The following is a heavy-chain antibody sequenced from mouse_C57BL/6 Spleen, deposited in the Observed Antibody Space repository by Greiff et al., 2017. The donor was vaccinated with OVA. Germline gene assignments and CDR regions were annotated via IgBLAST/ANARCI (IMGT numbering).Heavy chain of an antibody. CDR1: GFSLTSYG. CDR2: IWSGGST. D-gene: IGHD4-1*01. V-gene: IGHV2-2*01. J-gene: IGHJ4*01. Sequence: VKLVESGPGLVQPSQSLSITCTVSGFSLTSYGVHWVRQSPGKGLEWLGVIWSGGSTDYNAAFISRLSISKDNSKSQVFFKMNSLQADDTAIYYCARKGETGMDAMDYWGQGTSVTVSS. CDR3: ARKGETGMDAMDY.